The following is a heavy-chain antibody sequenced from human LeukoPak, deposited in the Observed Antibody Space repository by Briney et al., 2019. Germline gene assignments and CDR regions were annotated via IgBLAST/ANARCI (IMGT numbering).Heavy chain of an antibody. D-gene: IGHD4-17*01. CDR3: ATQGTVTTADY. CDR1: GGTFSSYA. V-gene: IGHV1-69*13. Sequence: SVKVSCKASGGTFSSYAISWVRQAPGQGLEWMGGIIPIFGTANYAQKFQGRVTITADESTSTAYMELSSLRSEGTAVYYCATQGTVTTADYWGQGTLVTVSS. CDR2: IIPIFGTA. J-gene: IGHJ4*02.